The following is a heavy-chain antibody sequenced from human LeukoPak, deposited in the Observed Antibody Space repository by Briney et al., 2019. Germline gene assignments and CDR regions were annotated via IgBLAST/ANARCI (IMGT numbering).Heavy chain of an antibody. CDR2: IYPGDSDT. D-gene: IGHD2-15*01. J-gene: IGHJ4*02. Sequence: GESLKISCKGSGYSFTSYWIGWVRQMPGKGREWMGIIYPGDSDTRYSPSFQGQVTISADKSISTAYLQWSSLKASDTAMYYCARPDCSGGSCDYFDYWGQGTLVTVSP. CDR3: ARPDCSGGSCDYFDY. V-gene: IGHV5-51*01. CDR1: GYSFTSYW.